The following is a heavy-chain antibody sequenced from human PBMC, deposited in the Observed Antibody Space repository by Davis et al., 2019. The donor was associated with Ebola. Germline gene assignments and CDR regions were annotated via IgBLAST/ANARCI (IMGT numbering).Heavy chain of an antibody. Sequence: ASVKVSCKASGYTFTSFGITWVRQAPGQGLEWMGWINPHNNNTNYGQNVQGRVTMTTDTSTSTAYMEVGSLRSDDTTVYYCARGGISMTVVPRDYYHGLDVWGQGTTVTVSS. CDR3: ARGGISMTVVPRDYYHGLDV. CDR2: INPHNNNT. V-gene: IGHV1-18*04. CDR1: GYTFTSFG. D-gene: IGHD3-22*01. J-gene: IGHJ6*02.